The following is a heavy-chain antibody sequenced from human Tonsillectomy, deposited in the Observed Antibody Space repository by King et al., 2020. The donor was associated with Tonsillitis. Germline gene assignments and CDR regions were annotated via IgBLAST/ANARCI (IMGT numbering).Heavy chain of an antibody. CDR2: IRSSDGTT. V-gene: IGHV3-48*03. CDR3: ARGVDL. CDR1: GFTFSSYE. J-gene: IGHJ2*01. Sequence: EEQLVQSGGGLVQPGGSLRLSCAASGFTFSSYEMNWVRQAPGKGLEWVSYIRSSDGTTYYADSVKGRFTISRDNAKNSLYLQMNSLRVEDTAVYYCARGVDLWGRGTLVTVSS.